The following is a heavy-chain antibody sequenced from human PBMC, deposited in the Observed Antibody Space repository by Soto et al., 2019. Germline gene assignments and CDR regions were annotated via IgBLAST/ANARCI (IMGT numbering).Heavy chain of an antibody. CDR1: GFTFSSYG. D-gene: IGHD6-6*01. J-gene: IGHJ5*02. V-gene: IGHV3-33*01. CDR3: ARDRGQYSSSSWFDP. CDR2: IWYDGSNK. Sequence: QVQLVESGGGVVQPGRSLRLSCAASGFTFSSYGMHWVRQAPGKGLEWVAVIWYDGSNKYYADSVKGRFTISRDNSKNTLYLQMNSMRAEDTAVYYCARDRGQYSSSSWFDPWGQGTLVTVSS.